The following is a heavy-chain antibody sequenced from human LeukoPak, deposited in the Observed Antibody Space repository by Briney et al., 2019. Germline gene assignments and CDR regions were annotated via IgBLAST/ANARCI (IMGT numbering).Heavy chain of an antibody. CDR1: GASISSSSYY. Sequence: PSETLSLTCAVSGASISSSSYYWGWVRQPPGKGLEWIGSIYYTGSTYYNSSLKSRVTIALHTSKNQFSLNLRSVTAADTAVYYCARLYYDFWSGLKLFYFDYWGQGTLVTVSS. CDR2: IYYTGST. CDR3: ARLYYDFWSGLKLFYFDY. V-gene: IGHV4-39*01. D-gene: IGHD3-3*01. J-gene: IGHJ4*02.